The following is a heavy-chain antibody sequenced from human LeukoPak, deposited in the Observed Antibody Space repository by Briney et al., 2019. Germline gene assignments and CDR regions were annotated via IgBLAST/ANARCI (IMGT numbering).Heavy chain of an antibody. J-gene: IGHJ3*02. Sequence: GGSLRLSCAASGFTFSSYEMNWVRQAPGKGLEWVSYISSSGSTIYYADSVKGRFTISRDNSKNTVYLLMNSLRAEDTAVYYCAKDLAYCGGDCYSFFSSGAFDIWGQGTMVTVSS. CDR1: GFTFSSYE. CDR2: ISSSGSTI. D-gene: IGHD2-21*02. V-gene: IGHV3-48*03. CDR3: AKDLAYCGGDCYSFFSSGAFDI.